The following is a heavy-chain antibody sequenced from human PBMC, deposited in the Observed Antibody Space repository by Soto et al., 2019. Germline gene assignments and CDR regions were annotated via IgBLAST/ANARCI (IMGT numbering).Heavy chain of an antibody. CDR2: IWYDGSNK. J-gene: IGHJ6*02. CDR1: GFTFSSYG. Sequence: QPGGSLRLSCAASGFTFSSYGMHWFRQAPGKGLEWVAVIWYDGSNKYYADSVKGRFTISRDNSKNTLYLQMNSLRAEDTAVYYCARAKVAAAGTGTPKINYYYYGMDVWGQGTTVTVSS. V-gene: IGHV3-33*01. D-gene: IGHD6-13*01. CDR3: ARAKVAAAGTGTPKINYYYYGMDV.